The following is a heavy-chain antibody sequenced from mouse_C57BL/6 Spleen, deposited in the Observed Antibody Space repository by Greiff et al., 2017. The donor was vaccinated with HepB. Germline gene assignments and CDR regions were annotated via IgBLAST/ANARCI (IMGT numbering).Heavy chain of an antibody. J-gene: IGHJ2*01. CDR3: AIRDDYDGGFDD. CDR2: IYPGSGST. Sequence: QVQLQQPGAELVKPGASVKMSCKASGYTFTSYWITWVKQRPGQGLEWIGDIYPGSGSTNYNEKFKSKATLAVDTSSSTAYMQLSSLTSEDSAVYYCAIRDDYDGGFDDWGQGTTLTVSS. D-gene: IGHD2-4*01. V-gene: IGHV1-55*01. CDR1: GYTFTSYW.